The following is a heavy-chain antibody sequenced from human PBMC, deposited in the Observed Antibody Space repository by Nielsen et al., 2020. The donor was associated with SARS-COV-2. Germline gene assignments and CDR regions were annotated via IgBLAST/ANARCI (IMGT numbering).Heavy chain of an antibody. CDR3: ARVGAWGIVVVIVGMDV. J-gene: IGHJ6*02. Sequence: GESLKISCAASGFTFSSYSMNWVRQAPGKGLEWVSSISSSSSYIYYADSVKGRFTISRDNAKNSLYLQMNSLRAEDTAVYYCARVGAWGIVVVIVGMDVWGQGTTVTVSS. CDR2: ISSSSSYI. CDR1: GFTFSSYS. V-gene: IGHV3-21*01. D-gene: IGHD3-22*01.